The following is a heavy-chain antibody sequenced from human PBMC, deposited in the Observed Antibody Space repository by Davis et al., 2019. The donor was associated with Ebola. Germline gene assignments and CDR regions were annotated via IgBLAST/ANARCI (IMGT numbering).Heavy chain of an antibody. Sequence: SETLSLTCAVYGGSFSGYYWSWIRQPPGKGLEWIGEINHSGSTNYNPSLKSRVTLSVDTSKNQFSLKLSSVTAADTAVYYCARGAYSSSPSTFDYWGQGTLVTVSS. V-gene: IGHV4-34*01. CDR2: INHSGST. D-gene: IGHD6-6*01. CDR1: GGSFSGYY. J-gene: IGHJ4*02. CDR3: ARGAYSSSPSTFDY.